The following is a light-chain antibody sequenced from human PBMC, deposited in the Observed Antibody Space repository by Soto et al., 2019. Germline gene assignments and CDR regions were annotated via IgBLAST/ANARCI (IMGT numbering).Light chain of an antibody. Sequence: DIQLTQSPSSLSASAGDRVTITCRASRTITTYLSWFQQKPGKAPKLLVYGASSLQSGVPSRFSGSGSGTEFTLTISSLQSEDFATYYCQQSYTTPITFGQGTRLEIK. CDR2: GAS. J-gene: IGKJ5*01. CDR3: QQSYTTPIT. V-gene: IGKV1-39*01. CDR1: RTITTY.